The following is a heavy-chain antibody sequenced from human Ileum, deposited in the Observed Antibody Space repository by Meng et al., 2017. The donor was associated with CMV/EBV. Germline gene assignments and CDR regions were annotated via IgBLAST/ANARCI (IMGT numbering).Heavy chain of an antibody. CDR1: GGSISTYY. Sequence: QVQIRESGPGPVTASETLSLTFTTSGGSISTYYWNWIRQPAGKGLEWIGRIYISGSTTYNPSLKSRVTMSVDTSKNQFSLKLSSVTAADTAIYYCAKATGVTDPFDYWGQGTLVTASS. CDR2: IYISGST. J-gene: IGHJ4*02. CDR3: AKATGVTDPFDY. D-gene: IGHD1-14*01. V-gene: IGHV4-4*07.